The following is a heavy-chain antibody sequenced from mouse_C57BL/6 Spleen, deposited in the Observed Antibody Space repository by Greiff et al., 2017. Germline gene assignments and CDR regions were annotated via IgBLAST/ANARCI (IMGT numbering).Heavy chain of an antibody. V-gene: IGHV1-55*01. D-gene: IGHD1-1*01. CDR1: GYTFTSYW. Sequence: VQLQQPGAELVKPGASVKMSCKASGYTFTSYWITWVKQRPGQGLEWIGDIYPGSGSTNYNEKFKSKATLTVDTSSSTAYMQLSSLTSEDSAVYYCARVYGSSYPYWYVDVWGTGTTVTVSS. J-gene: IGHJ1*03. CDR3: ARVYGSSYPYWYVDV. CDR2: IYPGSGST.